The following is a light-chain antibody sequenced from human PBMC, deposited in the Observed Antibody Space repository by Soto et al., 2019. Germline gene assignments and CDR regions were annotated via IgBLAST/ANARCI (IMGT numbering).Light chain of an antibody. J-gene: IGKJ1*01. CDR1: QSVNSN. Sequence: IVITQSPATLSVSPGERATLSCRASQSVNSNLAWYQQKPGQAPRLLVYDASTRATGIPARFSGSGSGTEFTLTISSLQSEDFAVYYCQQYNNWWTFGQGTKVEIK. CDR2: DAS. CDR3: QQYNNWWT. V-gene: IGKV3-15*01.